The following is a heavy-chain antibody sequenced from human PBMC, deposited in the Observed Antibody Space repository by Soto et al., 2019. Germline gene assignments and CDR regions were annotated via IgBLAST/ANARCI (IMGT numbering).Heavy chain of an antibody. CDR1: GFTFSSYA. V-gene: IGHV3-30-3*01. CDR2: ISYDGSNK. Sequence: GGSLRLSCAASGFTFSSYAMHWVRQAPGKGLEWVAVISYDGSNKYYADSVKGRFTISRDNSKNTLYLQMNSLRAEDTAVYYCAAGDYYDTSIDYWGQGTLVTVSS. J-gene: IGHJ4*02. D-gene: IGHD3-22*01. CDR3: AAGDYYDTSIDY.